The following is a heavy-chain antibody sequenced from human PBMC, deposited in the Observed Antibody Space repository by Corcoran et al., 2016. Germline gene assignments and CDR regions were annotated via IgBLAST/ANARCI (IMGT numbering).Heavy chain of an antibody. D-gene: IGHD3-9*01. CDR2: IFSNDEK. CDR1: GFSLSNARMG. Sequence: QVTLKESGPVLVKPTETLTLTCTVSGFSLSNARMGVSWIRQPPGKALEWLAHIFSNDEKSYSTSLKSRLTISKDTSKGQVVLTVTNMDPVDTATYYCARILVHVDYDILTGYNDWGQGTLVTVSS. J-gene: IGHJ4*02. CDR3: ARILVHVDYDILTGYND. V-gene: IGHV2-26*01.